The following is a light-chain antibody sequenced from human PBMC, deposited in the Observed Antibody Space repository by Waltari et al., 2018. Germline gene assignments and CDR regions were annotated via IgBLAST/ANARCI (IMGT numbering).Light chain of an antibody. J-gene: IGLJ2*01. CDR1: KLGLTS. CDR2: QTN. Sequence: SYDLTQPPSVSVSPGQTANLICPGDKLGLTSGWWYQQTPGRSPRPVINQTNKPPSWIPVRFSGSNSGNAATLTISGTQAMDEADYFCQAWDGSTVLFGGGTKLTVL. CDR3: QAWDGSTVL. V-gene: IGLV3-1*01.